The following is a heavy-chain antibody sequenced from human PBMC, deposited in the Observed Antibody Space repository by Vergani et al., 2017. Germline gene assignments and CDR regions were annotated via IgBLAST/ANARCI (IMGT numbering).Heavy chain of an antibody. CDR2: ISWNSGSI. Sequence: EVQLVESGGGLVQPGRSLRLSCAASGFTFDDYAMHWVRQAPGKGLEWVSGISWNSGSIGYADSVKGRFTISRDNAKNSLYLQMNSLRAEDTAVYYCAREGEYSYGPGSYYYYGMDVWGQGTTVTVSS. CDR3: AREGEYSYGPGSYYYYGMDV. D-gene: IGHD5-18*01. J-gene: IGHJ6*02. V-gene: IGHV3-9*01. CDR1: GFTFDDYA.